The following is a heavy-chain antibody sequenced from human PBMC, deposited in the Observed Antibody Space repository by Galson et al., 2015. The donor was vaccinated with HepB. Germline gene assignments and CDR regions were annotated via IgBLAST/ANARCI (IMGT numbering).Heavy chain of an antibody. CDR3: TRLKGYDRGGPLDY. CDR1: GFIFDDYA. Sequence: SLRLSCAASGFIFDDYAMHWVRQAPGKGLEWVSGISWNSGRVAYADSVKGRFTISRDNAKNSLYLEMSSLRVEDTALYYCTRLKGYDRGGPLDYWGQGTQVTVSS. CDR2: ISWNSGRV. D-gene: IGHD3-22*01. V-gene: IGHV3-9*01. J-gene: IGHJ4*02.